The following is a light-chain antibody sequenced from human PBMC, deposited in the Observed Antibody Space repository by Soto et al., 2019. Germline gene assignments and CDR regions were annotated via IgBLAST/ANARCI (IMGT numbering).Light chain of an antibody. V-gene: IGKV1-39*01. CDR1: RNINTY. J-gene: IGKJ3*01. Sequence: DIQMAQSPSSLSASVGDTITITCRASRNINTYLNWYQQKPGKAPKLLILGASSLQSGVPSRFSGSGSRTDFTLTINSLQPEDFATYCCQQTSAAPFTFGPGTKVDIK. CDR3: QQTSAAPFT. CDR2: GAS.